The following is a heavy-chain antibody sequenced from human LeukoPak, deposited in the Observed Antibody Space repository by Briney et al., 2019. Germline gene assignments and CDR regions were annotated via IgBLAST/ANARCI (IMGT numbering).Heavy chain of an antibody. Sequence: GGSLRLSCAASGFTFSSYAMSWVRQAPGKGLEWVSAISGSGGSTYYADSVKGRFTISRDNPKNTLYLQMNSLRAEDTAVYYCAKDTDLAVAGQSFDYWGQGTLVTVSS. CDR3: AKDTDLAVAGQSFDY. CDR1: GFTFSSYA. J-gene: IGHJ4*02. V-gene: IGHV3-23*01. D-gene: IGHD6-19*01. CDR2: ISGSGGST.